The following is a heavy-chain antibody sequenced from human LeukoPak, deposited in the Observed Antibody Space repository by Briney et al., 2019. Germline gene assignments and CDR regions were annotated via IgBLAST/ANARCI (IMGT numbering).Heavy chain of an antibody. D-gene: IGHD2-15*01. V-gene: IGHV1-2*02. CDR2: INPNSGGT. CDR1: GYTFTGYY. CDR3: ASEKKKGYCSGGSCGNKFDY. J-gene: IGHJ4*02. Sequence: ASVKVSCKASGYTFTGYYMHWVRQAPGQGPEWMGWINPNSGGTNYAQKFQGRVTMTRDTSISTAYMELSRLRSDDTAVYYCASEKKKGYCSGGSCGNKFDYWGQGTLVTVSS.